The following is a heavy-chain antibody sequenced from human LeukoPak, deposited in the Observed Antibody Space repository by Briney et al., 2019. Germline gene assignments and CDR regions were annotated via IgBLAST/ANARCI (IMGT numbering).Heavy chain of an antibody. J-gene: IGHJ4*02. CDR2: INRDGTNT. CDR1: GFIFSSDW. CDR3: ARGSTSGWPDYFDY. D-gene: IGHD6-19*01. V-gene: IGHV3-74*01. Sequence: PGGSLRLSCAASGFIFSSDWMEWVRHAPGKGLLWVSRINRDGTNTPYVESVKGRFSISRDNAKNTLYLQMNSLRVEDTAVYYCARGSTSGWPDYFDYWGQGVLVTVSS.